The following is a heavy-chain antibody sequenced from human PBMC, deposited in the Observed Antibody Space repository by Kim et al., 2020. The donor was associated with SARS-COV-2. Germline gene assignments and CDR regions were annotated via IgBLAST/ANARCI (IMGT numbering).Heavy chain of an antibody. CDR3: ARNGNGGRAFDI. Sequence: NYTPSLKSRVTISVDTSKNQFSLRLSSVTAADTAVYFCARNGNGGRAFDIWGQGTMVTVSS. V-gene: IGHV4-4*09. J-gene: IGHJ3*02. D-gene: IGHD1-1*01.